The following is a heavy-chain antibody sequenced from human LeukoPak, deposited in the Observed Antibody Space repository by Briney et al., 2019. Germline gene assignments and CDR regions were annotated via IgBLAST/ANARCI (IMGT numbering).Heavy chain of an antibody. J-gene: IGHJ4*02. CDR2: IYYSGST. D-gene: IGHD6-19*01. V-gene: IGHV4-59*01. Sequence: PSETLSLTCAVYGGSFSGYYWSWIRQPPGKGLEWIGYIYYSGSTNYNPSLKSRVTIPVDTSKNQFSLKLSSVTAADTAVYYCASSSGWYRGRFDYWGQGTLVTVSS. CDR1: GGSFSGYY. CDR3: ASSSGWYRGRFDY.